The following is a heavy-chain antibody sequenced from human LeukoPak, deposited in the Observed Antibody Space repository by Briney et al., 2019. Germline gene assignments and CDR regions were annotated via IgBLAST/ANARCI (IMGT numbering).Heavy chain of an antibody. Sequence: PGGSLRLSCAASGFTFSIYAMHWVRQAPGKGLEWVAVISYDGSNKYYADSVKGRFTISRDNSKNTLYLQMNSLRAEDTAVYYCARETGSAVGSTDFDYWGQGTLVTVSS. J-gene: IGHJ4*02. CDR1: GFTFSIYA. V-gene: IGHV3-30-3*01. CDR2: ISYDGSNK. D-gene: IGHD4-17*01. CDR3: ARETGSAVGSTDFDY.